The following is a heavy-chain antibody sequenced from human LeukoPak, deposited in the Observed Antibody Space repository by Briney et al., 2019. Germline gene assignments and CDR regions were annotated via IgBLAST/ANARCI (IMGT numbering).Heavy chain of an antibody. Sequence: GVSLRLSCAASGFTFSSYSMNWVRQAPGKGLEWVSSISSSSSYIYYADSVKGRFTISRDNAKNSLYLQMNSLRAEDTAVYYCAREAEATIDYWGQGTLVTVSS. D-gene: IGHD5-12*01. CDR1: GFTFSSYS. J-gene: IGHJ4*02. CDR2: ISSSSSYI. CDR3: AREAEATIDY. V-gene: IGHV3-21*01.